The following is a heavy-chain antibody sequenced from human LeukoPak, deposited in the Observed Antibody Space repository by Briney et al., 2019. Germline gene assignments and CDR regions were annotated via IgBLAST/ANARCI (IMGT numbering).Heavy chain of an antibody. D-gene: IGHD3-22*01. Sequence: GGSLKLSCAASGVTFSDYYKSWIRHAPPQGLEWVSTISGSGGSAYYADSVKGRFTNSRDNSKNTLYLQMNSLRAEDTALYYCAREKDRGYYYFDYWGQGTLVTVSS. J-gene: IGHJ4*02. CDR2: ISGSGGSA. V-gene: IGHV3-23*01. CDR1: GVTFSDYY. CDR3: AREKDRGYYYFDY.